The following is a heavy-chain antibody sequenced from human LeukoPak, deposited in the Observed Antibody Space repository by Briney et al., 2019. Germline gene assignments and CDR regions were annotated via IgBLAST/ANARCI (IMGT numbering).Heavy chain of an antibody. Sequence: ASVKVSCKATGYTFTSCDINWVRQATGQGLEWMGWMNPNSGNTGYGQSFQGRITMTRDISIGTAYMELSNLTSEDTAIYYCTRGSSGRRDNWGQGTLVTVSA. CDR1: GYTFTSCD. CDR2: MNPNSGNT. CDR3: TRGSSGRRDN. J-gene: IGHJ4*02. V-gene: IGHV1-8*01. D-gene: IGHD6-19*01.